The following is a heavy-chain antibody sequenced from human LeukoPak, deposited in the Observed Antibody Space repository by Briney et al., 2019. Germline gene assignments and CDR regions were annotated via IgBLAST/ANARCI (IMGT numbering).Heavy chain of an antibody. CDR3: AKGLYSSGWSYFDY. V-gene: IGHV3-23*01. CDR1: GFTFSNSA. Sequence: GGSLRLSCAASGFTFSNSAMSWVRQAPGKGLEWVSTLSGSGITTYYADSVKGRFTISRDNSKNTLYLQMNSLRAEDTAVYYCAKGLYSSGWSYFDYWSHGTLVTVSS. CDR2: LSGSGITT. D-gene: IGHD6-19*01. J-gene: IGHJ4*01.